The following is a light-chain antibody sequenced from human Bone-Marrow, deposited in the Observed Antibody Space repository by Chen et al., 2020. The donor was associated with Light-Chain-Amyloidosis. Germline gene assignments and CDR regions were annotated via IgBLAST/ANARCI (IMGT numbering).Light chain of an antibody. J-gene: IGLJ3*02. Sequence: SYVLTQPSSVSVAPGPTATIACGGNNIGSTSVHWYQQTPGQAPLLVVYDDSDRPSGIPERLSCSNSGNTATLTISRVEAGDEAVYYCQVWDRSSDRPVFGGGTKLTVL. CDR1: NIGSTS. CDR2: DDS. CDR3: QVWDRSSDRPV. V-gene: IGLV3-21*02.